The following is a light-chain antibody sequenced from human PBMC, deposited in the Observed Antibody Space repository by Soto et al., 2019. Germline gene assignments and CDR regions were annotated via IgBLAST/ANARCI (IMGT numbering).Light chain of an antibody. Sequence: ILLTQSPATLSLSPGERATLSYRASQSVSSYLAWYQQKPGQAPRLLIYDASNRATGIPARFSGSGSGTDFTLTISSLEPEDFAVYYCQQRSNWPYTFGQGTKLEIK. CDR2: DAS. CDR1: QSVSSY. CDR3: QQRSNWPYT. V-gene: IGKV3-11*01. J-gene: IGKJ2*01.